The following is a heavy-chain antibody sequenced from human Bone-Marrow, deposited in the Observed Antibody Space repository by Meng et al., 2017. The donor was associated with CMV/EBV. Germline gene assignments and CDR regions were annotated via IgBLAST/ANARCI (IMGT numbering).Heavy chain of an antibody. Sequence: SATLSLTCAADGGSFSGYYWSWIRQPPGKGLEWIGEINHSGSTNYNPSLKSRVTISVDTSKNQFSLKLSSVTAADTAVYYCARYCSSTSCYFSASNYYGMDVWGQGTTVTVSS. CDR1: GGSFSGYY. J-gene: IGHJ6*02. D-gene: IGHD2-2*01. V-gene: IGHV4-34*01. CDR3: ARYCSSTSCYFSASNYYGMDV. CDR2: INHSGST.